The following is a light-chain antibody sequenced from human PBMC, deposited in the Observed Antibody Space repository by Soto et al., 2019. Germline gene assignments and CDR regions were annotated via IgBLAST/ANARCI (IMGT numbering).Light chain of an antibody. CDR3: YSYAGSYTPYWV. CDR1: SSDVGGYNY. V-gene: IGLV2-11*01. J-gene: IGLJ3*02. CDR2: DVS. Sequence: QSALTQPRSVSGSPGQSVTISCTGTSSDVGGYNYVSWYQQHPGKAPKLMIYDVSKRPSGVPDRFSGSKSGNTASLTISGLQAEDEADYYCYSYAGSYTPYWVFGGGTKLTVL.